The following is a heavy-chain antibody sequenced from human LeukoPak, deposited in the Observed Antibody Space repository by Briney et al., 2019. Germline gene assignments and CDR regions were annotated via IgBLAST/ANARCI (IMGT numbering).Heavy chain of an antibody. CDR2: ST. J-gene: IGHJ6*03. CDR1: GGSISSGGYY. V-gene: IGHV4-61*10. CDR3: ARASHHSSYYYMDV. Sequence: SETLSLTCTVSGGSISSGGYYWSWIRQSAGKGLEWIGRSTNYNPSLKSRVTISVDTSKNQFSLKLSSVTAADTAVYYCARASHHSSYYYMDVWGKGTTVTVSS.